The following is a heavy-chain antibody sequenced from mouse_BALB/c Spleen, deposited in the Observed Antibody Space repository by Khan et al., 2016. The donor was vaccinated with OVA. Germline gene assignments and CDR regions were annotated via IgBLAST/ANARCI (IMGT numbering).Heavy chain of an antibody. D-gene: IGHD2-4*01. J-gene: IGHJ4*01. CDR1: GFSLTGYG. Sequence: VQLQESGPGLVAPSQSLSITCTVSGFSLTGYGVNWVRQPPGKGLEWLGMIWGDGSTDYNSALKSRLSISKDNSKSQVFFKMNSLQTDDTARYYCARGTDDYALYAMDYWGKGTSVTVSS. CDR2: IWGDGST. CDR3: ARGTDDYALYAMDY. V-gene: IGHV2-6-7*01.